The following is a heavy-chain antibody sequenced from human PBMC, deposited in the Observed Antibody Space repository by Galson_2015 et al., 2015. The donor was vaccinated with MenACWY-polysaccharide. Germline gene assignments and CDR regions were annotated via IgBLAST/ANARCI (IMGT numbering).Heavy chain of an antibody. J-gene: IGHJ2*01. CDR3: TRIIAHDRLLVAG. Sequence: SVKVSCKASGYKFSSHDINWVRQASGQGLEWMGWMNTNSGNTGYAQNFTGRVAMSRDTAPSTAYMEMSMLKYDDTAVYYCTRIIAHDRLLVAGWARGTLL. V-gene: IGHV1-8*01. CDR2: MNTNSGNT. CDR1: GYKFSSHD. D-gene: IGHD2-8*02.